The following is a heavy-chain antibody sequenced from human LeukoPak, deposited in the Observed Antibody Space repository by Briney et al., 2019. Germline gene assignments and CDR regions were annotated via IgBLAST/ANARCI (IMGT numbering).Heavy chain of an antibody. V-gene: IGHV4-30-4*08. CDR1: GGSISSGDYY. J-gene: IGHJ3*02. Sequence: PSETLSLTCTVSGGSISSGDYYWSWIRQPPGKGLEWIGYIYYSGSTYYNPSLKSRVTISVDTSKNQFSLKLSSVTAADTAVYYCAREPYCGGDCYLLGAFDIWGQGTMVTVSS. D-gene: IGHD2-21*01. CDR3: AREPYCGGDCYLLGAFDI. CDR2: IYYSGST.